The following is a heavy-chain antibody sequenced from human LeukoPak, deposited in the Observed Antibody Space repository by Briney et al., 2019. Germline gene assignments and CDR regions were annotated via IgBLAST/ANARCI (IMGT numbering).Heavy chain of an antibody. CDR1: GYTFTYYF. CDR2: VRPRGGSP. D-gene: IGHD3-16*01. V-gene: IGHV1-46*01. Sequence: ASVKVSCKASGYTFTYYFLHWVRQAPGQGLEWMGLVRPRGGSPDYAQKFQGRVTMTRDTSTSTVSMELSSLRSEDTAVYYCAREEEGGTFDYWGQGTLVTVSS. CDR3: AREEEGGTFDY. J-gene: IGHJ4*02.